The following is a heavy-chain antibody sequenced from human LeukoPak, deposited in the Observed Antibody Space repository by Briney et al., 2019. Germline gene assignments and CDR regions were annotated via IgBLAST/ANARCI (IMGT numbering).Heavy chain of an antibody. CDR1: GFTVSSNY. J-gene: IGHJ4*02. CDR2: IYSGGST. V-gene: IGHV3-53*01. CDR3: AKDNEYLPDFLFDY. D-gene: IGHD2/OR15-2a*01. Sequence: GGSLRLSCAASGFTVSSNYMSWVRQAPGKGLEWVSVIYSGGSTYYADSVKGRFTISRDDSKNTLYLQVNSLRAEDTAVYYCAKDNEYLPDFLFDYWGQGTLVTVSS.